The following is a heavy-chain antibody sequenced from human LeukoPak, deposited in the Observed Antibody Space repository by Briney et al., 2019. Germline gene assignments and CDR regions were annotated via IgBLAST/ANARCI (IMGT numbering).Heavy chain of an antibody. CDR2: ISAYNGNT. Sequence: ASVKVSCKASGYTFINYEINWVRQATEQGLEYMGWISAYNGNTNYAQKLQGRVTMTTDTSTSTAYMELRSLRSDDTAVYYCARDRLYGSGSDYWDQGTLVTVSS. J-gene: IGHJ4*02. D-gene: IGHD3-10*01. CDR1: GYTFINYE. CDR3: ARDRLYGSGSDY. V-gene: IGHV1-18*01.